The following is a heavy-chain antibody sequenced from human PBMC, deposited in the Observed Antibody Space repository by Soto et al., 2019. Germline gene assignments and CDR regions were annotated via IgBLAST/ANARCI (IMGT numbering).Heavy chain of an antibody. J-gene: IGHJ6*02. D-gene: IGHD4-4*01. CDR3: AREHHDYSNRHYVMAV. V-gene: IGHV1-69*05. CDR1: VYRLSSYL. Sequence: KRACKGVVYRLSSYLISRVLQATGQGLEWMGWMIPIFGKANYAQKFQGRVTITTDESTSTAYMELSSLRSEDTAVYYCAREHHDYSNRHYVMAVWRQGTTVPVS. CDR2: MIPIFGKA.